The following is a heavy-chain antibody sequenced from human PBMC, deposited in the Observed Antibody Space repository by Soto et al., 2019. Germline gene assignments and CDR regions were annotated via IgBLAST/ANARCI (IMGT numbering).Heavy chain of an antibody. Sequence: QVQLQESGPGLVKPSQTLSLTCTVSGGSINSGGYCWSWIRQHPGKGLDWIGCISYGGSTSYNPSRXSXXTLAVGASEHQFSLQLTSVTGADTAVYHGSRGILGWGPGALITVSS. CDR2: ISYGGST. V-gene: IGHV4-31*03. CDR1: GGSINSGGYC. J-gene: IGHJ4*02. D-gene: IGHD5-18*01. CDR3: SRGILG.